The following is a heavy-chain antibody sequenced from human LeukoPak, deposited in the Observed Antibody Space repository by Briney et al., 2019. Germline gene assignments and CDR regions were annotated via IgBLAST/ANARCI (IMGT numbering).Heavy chain of an antibody. V-gene: IGHV4-59*01. J-gene: IGHJ5*02. CDR3: ARRDQMSSGSPTSNTWLDP. D-gene: IGHD3-10*01. Sequence: PSETLSLTCIVSGDSISSYYWTWIRQPPGKGLEWIRHIHYSGSSNYNPSLKSPVTISVDTAKNQFSLKLISVTAADTAVYYCARRDQMSSGSPTSNTWLDPWGQGTLVTVSS. CDR2: IHYSGSS. CDR1: GDSISSYY.